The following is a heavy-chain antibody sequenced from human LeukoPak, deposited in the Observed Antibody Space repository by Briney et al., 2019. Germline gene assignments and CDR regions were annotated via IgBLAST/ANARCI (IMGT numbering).Heavy chain of an antibody. CDR1: GFTFDHYG. Sequence: GGSLRLSCAASGFTFDHYGMHWVRQAPGRGLEFVAFIRYDGTYDSYADSVKGRFTISRDNSKNTLYLQMNSLRAEDTAVYYCAKARPAFDYWGQGTLVTVSS. V-gene: IGHV3-30*02. CDR2: IRYDGTYD. CDR3: AKARPAFDY. J-gene: IGHJ4*02.